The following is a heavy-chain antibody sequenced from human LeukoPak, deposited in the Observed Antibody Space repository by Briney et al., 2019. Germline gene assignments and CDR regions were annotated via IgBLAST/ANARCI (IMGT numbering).Heavy chain of an antibody. V-gene: IGHV6-1*01. D-gene: IGHD1-26*01. CDR3: ARGIVGANWFAP. CDR2: TYYRSKWYS. CDR1: GDSVSSDSVA. J-gene: IGHJ5*02. Sequence: SQTLSLTCAISGDSVSSDSVAWNWIRQSPSSGLEWLGRTYYRSKWYSDNAVSVRSRISINPDTSKNQFSLQLHSVTPGDTAVYYCARGIVGANWFAPWGQGTLVTVSS.